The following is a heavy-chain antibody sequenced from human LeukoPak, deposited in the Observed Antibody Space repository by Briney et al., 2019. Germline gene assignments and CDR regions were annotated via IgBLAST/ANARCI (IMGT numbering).Heavy chain of an antibody. CDR1: GFTVSSNY. CDR3: ARSLGVRGVIIIPPLDY. D-gene: IGHD3-10*01. CDR2: IYSGGST. Sequence: GGSLRLSCAASGFTVSSNYMSSVRQAPGKGLEWVSVIYSGGSTYYADSVKGRFTISRDNSKNTLYLQMNSLRAEATAVYYCARSLGVRGVIIIPPLDYWGQGTLVTVSS. J-gene: IGHJ4*02. V-gene: IGHV3-66*01.